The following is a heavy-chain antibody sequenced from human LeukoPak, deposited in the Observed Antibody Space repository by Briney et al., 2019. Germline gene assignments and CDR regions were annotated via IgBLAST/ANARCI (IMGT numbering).Heavy chain of an antibody. CDR2: ISGSDDST. CDR3: AKDLYSRTTVIDYYYYGMDV. D-gene: IGHD4-17*01. J-gene: IGHJ6*02. Sequence: PGGSLRLSCAASGFTFSTYAMSWVRQAPGKGLEWVSAISGSDDSTDYADSVKGRFTISRDTSKNTLYLQMYSLRVEDTAVYYCAKDLYSRTTVIDYYYYGMDVWGQGTTVTVSS. CDR1: GFTFSTYA. V-gene: IGHV3-23*01.